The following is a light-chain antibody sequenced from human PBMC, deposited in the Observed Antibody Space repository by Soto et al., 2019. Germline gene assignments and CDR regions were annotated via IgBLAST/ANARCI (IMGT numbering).Light chain of an antibody. CDR3: QHRANWPLT. CDR1: QSVSNK. V-gene: IGKV3-11*01. CDR2: AAS. J-gene: IGKJ4*01. Sequence: EIVLTQSPATLSLSPGERATLSCRASQSVSNKVIWYQQKPGQAPRLLIYAASTRATGIPARFSGSGSGTDFTLTINSLEPEDFAVYYCQHRANWPLTFGGGTSVEIK.